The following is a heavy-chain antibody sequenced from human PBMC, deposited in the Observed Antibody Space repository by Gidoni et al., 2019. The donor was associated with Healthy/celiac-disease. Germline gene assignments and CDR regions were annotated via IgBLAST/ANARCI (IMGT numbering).Heavy chain of an antibody. CDR1: GFTVRSNY. CDR2: IYSGGST. Sequence: EVQLVESGGGLVQPGGSLRLSCAASGFTVRSNYMSWVRQAPGKGLEWVSVIYSGGSTYYAESVKGRFTISRDNSKNTLYLQMNSLRTEDTAVYYCARESDDSSGYSFDYWGQGTLVTVSS. D-gene: IGHD3-22*01. J-gene: IGHJ4*02. V-gene: IGHV3-66*02. CDR3: ARESDDSSGYSFDY.